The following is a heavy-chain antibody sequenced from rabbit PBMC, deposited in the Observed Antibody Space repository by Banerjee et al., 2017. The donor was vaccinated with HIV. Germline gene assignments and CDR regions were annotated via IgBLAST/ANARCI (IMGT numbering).Heavy chain of an antibody. CDR2: IDTGSGSA. Sequence: QSLEESGGDLVKPGASLTLTCTASGFSFSSGYYMYWVRQAPGKGLEWIACIDTGSGSAWYASWVNGRFTISKTSSTTVTLQMTSLTAADTATYFCARNNRLWGPGTLVTVS. V-gene: IGHV1S40*01. CDR3: ARNNRL. J-gene: IGHJ4*01. CDR1: GFSFSSGYY.